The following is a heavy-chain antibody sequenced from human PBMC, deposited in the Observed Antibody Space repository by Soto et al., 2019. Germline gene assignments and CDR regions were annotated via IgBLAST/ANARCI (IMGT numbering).Heavy chain of an antibody. V-gene: IGHV1-8*01. CDR3: ARVSRGSEWLLHYYYYYGMDV. D-gene: IGHD3-3*01. Sequence: ASVKVSCKACGYTFTSYDINGVRQATGQGLEWMGWMNPNSGNTGYAQKFQGRVTMTRNTSISTAYMELSSLRSEDTAVYYCARVSRGSEWLLHYYYYYGMDVWGQGTTVTVSS. CDR2: MNPNSGNT. CDR1: GYTFTSYD. J-gene: IGHJ6*02.